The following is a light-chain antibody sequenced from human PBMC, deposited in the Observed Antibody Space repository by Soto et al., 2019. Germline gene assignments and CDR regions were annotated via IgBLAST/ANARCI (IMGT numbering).Light chain of an antibody. CDR2: EVS. Sequence: QSVLTQPPSASGSPGQSVTISCTGTSSDVGGYNYVSWYQQHPGKAPKLMFYEVSKRPSGVPDRFSGSKSGNTASLTVSGIQAEDEADYYCSSYAGSNNYVFGTGTKLTVL. CDR3: SSYAGSNNYV. V-gene: IGLV2-8*01. J-gene: IGLJ1*01. CDR1: SSDVGGYNY.